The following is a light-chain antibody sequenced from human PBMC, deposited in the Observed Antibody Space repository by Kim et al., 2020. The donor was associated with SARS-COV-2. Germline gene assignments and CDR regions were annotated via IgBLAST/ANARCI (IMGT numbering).Light chain of an antibody. Sequence: SASVGVRVTITCRASQSISSYLNWYQQKPGKAPKLLISAASSLQSGVPSRFSGSGSGTDFTLTISSLQPEDFATYYCQQSYSALSFGGGTKVDIK. V-gene: IGKV1-39*01. CDR1: QSISSY. J-gene: IGKJ4*01. CDR2: AAS. CDR3: QQSYSALS.